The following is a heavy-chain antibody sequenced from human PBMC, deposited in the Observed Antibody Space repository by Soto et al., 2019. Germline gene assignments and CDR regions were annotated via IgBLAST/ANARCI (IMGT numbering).Heavy chain of an antibody. V-gene: IGHV4-4*02. CDR3: ARSFGWYAIDQ. CDR2: IHHSGST. J-gene: IGHJ4*02. D-gene: IGHD6-19*01. Sequence: QMQLQESGPGLVKASETLSLTCAVSGASISSEQYWTWVRQPPGKGLEWIGDIHHSGSTNNNPSLRSRLIMSVVTSKNQFSLNLNSVTAADTAVYYCARSFGWYAIDQWGQGTLVTVSS. CDR1: GASISSEQY.